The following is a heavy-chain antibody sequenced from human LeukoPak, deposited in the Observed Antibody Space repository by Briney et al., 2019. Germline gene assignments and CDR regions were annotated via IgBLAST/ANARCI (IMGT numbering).Heavy chain of an antibody. V-gene: IGHV4-31*03. CDR1: GGSISSGGYY. Sequence: SETLSLTCTASGGSISSGGYYWSWIRQHPGKGLEWIGYIYYSGSTYYNPSLKSRVTISVDTSKNQFSLKLSSVTAADTAVYYCARDHDYVWGSYRYRVIDYWGQGTLVTVSS. J-gene: IGHJ4*02. CDR3: ARDHDYVWGSYRYRVIDY. CDR2: IYYSGST. D-gene: IGHD3-16*02.